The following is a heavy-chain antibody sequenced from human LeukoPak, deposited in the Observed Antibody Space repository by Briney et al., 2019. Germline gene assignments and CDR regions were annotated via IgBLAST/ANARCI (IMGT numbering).Heavy chain of an antibody. CDR3: ARAAGYGGNSFSAAFDI. Sequence: GGSLRLSCAASGFTFSSYSMNWVRQAPGKGLEWVSSISSSSSYIHYADSVKGRFTISRDNAKNSLYLQMNSLRAEDTAVYYCARAAGYGGNSFSAAFDIWGQGTMVTVSS. J-gene: IGHJ3*02. D-gene: IGHD4-23*01. V-gene: IGHV3-21*01. CDR2: ISSSSSYI. CDR1: GFTFSSYS.